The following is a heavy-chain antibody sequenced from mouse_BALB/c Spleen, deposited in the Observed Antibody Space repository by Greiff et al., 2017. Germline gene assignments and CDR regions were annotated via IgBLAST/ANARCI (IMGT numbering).Heavy chain of an antibody. D-gene: IGHD1-1*01. CDR2: INPSTGYT. CDR1: GYTFTSYW. V-gene: IGHV1-7*01. Sequence: VQLQQSGAELAKPGASVKMSCKASGYTFTSYWMHWVKQRPGQGLEWIGYINPSTGYTEYNQKFKDKATLTADKSSSTAYMQLSSLTSEDSAVYYCASNYGAYWGQGTLVTVSA. CDR3: ASNYGAY. J-gene: IGHJ3*01.